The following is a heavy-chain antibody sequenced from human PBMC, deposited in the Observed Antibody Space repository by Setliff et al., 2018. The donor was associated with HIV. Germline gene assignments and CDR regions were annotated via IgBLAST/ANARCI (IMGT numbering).Heavy chain of an antibody. V-gene: IGHV1-46*01. CDR2: INPSGGST. CDR3: AKAVRGYGSTYYNYYYMDV. Sequence: ASVKVSCKASGYTFTSYYMNWVRQAPGQGLEWMGIINPSGGSTTYAEKFQGRVTITADEPRSTVYLEVSNLRSEDTAVYYCAKAVRGYGSTYYNYYYMDVWGKGTTVTVSS. J-gene: IGHJ6*03. CDR1: GYTFTSYY. D-gene: IGHD3-10*01.